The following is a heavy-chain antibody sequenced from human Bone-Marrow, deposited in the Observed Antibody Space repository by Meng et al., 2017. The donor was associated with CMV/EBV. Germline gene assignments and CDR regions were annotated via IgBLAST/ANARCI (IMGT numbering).Heavy chain of an antibody. D-gene: IGHD6-19*01. CDR1: EFTVSTNY. Sequence: GESLKISCAASEFTVSTNYMSWVRQAPGKGLEWVSVIYTGGSTFYADSVKGRFTISRDNSKNTLYLQMNSLRAEDTAVYYCARDRVYSSGWSDYWGQGTLVTVSS. CDR3: ARDRVYSSGWSDY. CDR2: IYTGGST. J-gene: IGHJ4*02. V-gene: IGHV3-53*01.